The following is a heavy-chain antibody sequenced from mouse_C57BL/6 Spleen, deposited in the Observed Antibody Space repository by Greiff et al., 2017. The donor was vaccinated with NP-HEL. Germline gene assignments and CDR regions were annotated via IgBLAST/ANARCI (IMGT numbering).Heavy chain of an antibody. CDR2: IDPENGDT. Sequence: EVQLQQSGAELVRPGASVKLSCTASGFNIKDDYMHWVKQRPEQGLEWIGWIDPENGDTEYASKFQGKATITADTSSNTAYLQLSSLTSEDTAVYYCTTPGYYGSSYESAMDYWGQGTSVTVSS. J-gene: IGHJ4*01. CDR3: TTPGYYGSSYESAMDY. CDR1: GFNIKDDY. D-gene: IGHD1-1*01. V-gene: IGHV14-4*01.